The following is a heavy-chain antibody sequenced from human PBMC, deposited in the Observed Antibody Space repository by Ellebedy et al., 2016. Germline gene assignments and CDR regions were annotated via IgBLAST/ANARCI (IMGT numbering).Heavy chain of an antibody. V-gene: IGHV4-39*01. CDR2: IYYSGST. Sequence: GSLRLSCTVSGGSISSSSYYWGWIRQPPGKGLEWIGSIYYSGSTYYNPSLKSRVTISVDTSKNQFSLKLSSVTAADTAVYYCARSASLWFGELLYSVDWFDPWGQGTLVTVSS. CDR1: GGSISSSSYY. CDR3: ARSASLWFGELLYSVDWFDP. D-gene: IGHD3-10*01. J-gene: IGHJ5*02.